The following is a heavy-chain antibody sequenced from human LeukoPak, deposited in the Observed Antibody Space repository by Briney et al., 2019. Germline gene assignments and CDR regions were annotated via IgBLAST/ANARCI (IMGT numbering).Heavy chain of an antibody. CDR3: ARAYCSSTSCRTYYYYMDV. CDR1: GYTFTRYD. Sequence: ASVKVSCKASGYTFTRYDINWVRQAPGQGLEWMGWIKPNSGGTNYAQKFQGRVTMTRDTSISTAYMELSRLRSDDTAVYYCARAYCSSTSCRTYYYYMDVWGKGTTVTVSS. D-gene: IGHD2-2*01. CDR2: IKPNSGGT. V-gene: IGHV1-2*02. J-gene: IGHJ6*03.